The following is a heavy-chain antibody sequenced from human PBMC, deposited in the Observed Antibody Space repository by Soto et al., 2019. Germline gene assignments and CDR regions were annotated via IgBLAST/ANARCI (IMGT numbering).Heavy chain of an antibody. Sequence: ASVKVSCKASGYTFTSXDINWVRQATGQGLEWMGWMNPNSGNTGYAQKFQGRVTMTRNTSISTAYMELSSLRAEDTAVYYCAREGAGYSYGLYYYGMDVWGLGTTVTVSS. CDR2: MNPNSGNT. CDR1: GYTFTSXD. D-gene: IGHD5-18*01. V-gene: IGHV1-8*01. J-gene: IGHJ6*02. CDR3: AREGAGYSYGLYYYGMDV.